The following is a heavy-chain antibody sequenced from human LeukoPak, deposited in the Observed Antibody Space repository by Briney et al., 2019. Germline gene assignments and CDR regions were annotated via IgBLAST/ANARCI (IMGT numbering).Heavy chain of an antibody. CDR3: ARGTVTTRGPFDL. D-gene: IGHD4-17*01. CDR1: GGSISGSSYH. Sequence: SETLSLTCTVSGGSISGSSYHWGWIRQPPGKGLEWIGSINHWGHTYYNPSLESRVTISVDTSKNQFSLRVRSVTAADTAVYYCARGTVTTRGPFDLWGQGTLVTVSS. V-gene: IGHV4-39*01. CDR2: INHWGHT. J-gene: IGHJ4*02.